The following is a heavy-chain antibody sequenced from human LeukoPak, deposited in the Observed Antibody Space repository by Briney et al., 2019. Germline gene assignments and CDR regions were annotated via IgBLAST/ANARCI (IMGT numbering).Heavy chain of an antibody. V-gene: IGHV3-23*01. Sequence: PGGSLRLSCAASGFTFSSYAMSWVRQAPGKGLEWVSAISGSGGSTYYADSVKGRFTISRDNSKNTLYLQMDSLRAEDTAVYYCAKDQMVRGVTNRNFDYWGQGTLVTVSS. D-gene: IGHD3-10*01. CDR2: ISGSGGST. J-gene: IGHJ4*02. CDR3: AKDQMVRGVTNRNFDY. CDR1: GFTFSSYA.